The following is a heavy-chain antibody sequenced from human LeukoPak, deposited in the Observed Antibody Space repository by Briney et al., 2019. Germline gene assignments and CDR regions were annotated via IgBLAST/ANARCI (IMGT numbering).Heavy chain of an antibody. V-gene: IGHV4-34*01. CDR2: VHHSGNT. J-gene: IGHJ6*03. CDR1: GGSFSGYY. CDR3: ALLRPYYYYYIDV. Sequence: SETLSLTCAVYGGSFSGYYWSWIRQPPGKGLEWIGSVHHSGNTYYNPSLKSRFTTSADTSKNQFSLKLTSVTASDTAVYYCALLRPYYYYYIDVWGKGTSVTVSS.